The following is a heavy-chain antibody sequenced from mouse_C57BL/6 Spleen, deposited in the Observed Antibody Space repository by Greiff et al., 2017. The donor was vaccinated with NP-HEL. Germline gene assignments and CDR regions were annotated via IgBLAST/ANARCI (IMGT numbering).Heavy chain of an antibody. J-gene: IGHJ4*01. D-gene: IGHD2-5*01. Sequence: EVKLVESGGGLVQPGGSLKLSCAASGFTFSDYGMHWVRQAPEKGLEWVAYISSGSSTIYYADTVKGRFTISRDNAKNTLFLQMTSLRSEDTAKYYAAKTYYNNDFCAMDYWGQGTSVTVSS. CDR2: ISSGSSTI. V-gene: IGHV5-17*01. CDR1: GFTFSDYG. CDR3: AKTYYNNDFCAMDY.